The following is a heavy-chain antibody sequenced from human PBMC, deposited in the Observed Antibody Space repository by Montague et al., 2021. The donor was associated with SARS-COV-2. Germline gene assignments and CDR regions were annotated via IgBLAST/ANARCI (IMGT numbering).Heavy chain of an antibody. CDR2: IYYSGST. CDR1: GGSISSSSYY. Sequence: SETLSLTCTVSGGSISSSSYYWGWIRQPPGKGLEWIGSIYYSGSTYYNPSLKSRVTISVDTSKNQFSLKLSSVTAADTAVYYCARFPTSCSYDCKAAPATPDAFDIWGRGTMAPVPS. D-gene: IGHD3-22*01. J-gene: IGHJ3*02. V-gene: IGHV4-39*01. CDR3: ARFPTSCSYDCKAAPATPDAFDI.